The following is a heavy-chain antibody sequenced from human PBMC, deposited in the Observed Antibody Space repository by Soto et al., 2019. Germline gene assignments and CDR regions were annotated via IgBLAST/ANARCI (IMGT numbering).Heavy chain of an antibody. D-gene: IGHD3-22*01. Sequence: QVQLVQSGAEVKKPGSSVKVSCKASGGTFSSYAISWVRQAPGQGLEWMGGIIPIFGTANYAQKFQGRVTITADESTSTAYMELSSLRSEDTAVYYCAGGEYYYDSSGYYYFDYWGQGTLVTVSS. V-gene: IGHV1-69*01. CDR3: AGGEYYYDSSGYYYFDY. CDR1: GGTFSSYA. J-gene: IGHJ4*02. CDR2: IIPIFGTA.